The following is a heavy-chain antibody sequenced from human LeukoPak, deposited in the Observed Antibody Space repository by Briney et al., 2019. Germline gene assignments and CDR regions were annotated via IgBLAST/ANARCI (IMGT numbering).Heavy chain of an antibody. J-gene: IGHJ4*02. V-gene: IGHV3-30-3*01. CDR2: ISYDGSIK. CDR3: ARDLNSYYCIDY. Sequence: GGSLRLSCAASGFTFKSYTMHWVRQAPGKGLEWVAFISYDGSIKNYADSVKGRFTISRDNSKNTLYLQMNSLRAEDTAVYYCARDLNSYYCIDYWGQGTLVTVSS. D-gene: IGHD3-10*01. CDR1: GFTFKSYT.